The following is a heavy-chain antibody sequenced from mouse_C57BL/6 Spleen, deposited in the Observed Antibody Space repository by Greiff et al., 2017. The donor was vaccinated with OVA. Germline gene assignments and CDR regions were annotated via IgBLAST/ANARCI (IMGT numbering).Heavy chain of an antibody. CDR2: IYPRSGNT. CDR1: GYTFTSYG. D-gene: IGHD2-5*01. J-gene: IGHJ3*01. CDR3: ARSDYSNYGAWFAY. Sequence: VKLMESGAELARPGASVKLSCKASGYTFTSYGISWVKQRTGQGLEWIGEIYPRSGNTYYNEKFKGKATLTADKSSSTAYMELRSLTSEDSAVYFCARSDYSNYGAWFAYWGQGTLVTVSA. V-gene: IGHV1-81*01.